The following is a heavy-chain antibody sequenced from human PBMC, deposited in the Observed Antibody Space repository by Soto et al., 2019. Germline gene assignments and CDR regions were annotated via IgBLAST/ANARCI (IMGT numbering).Heavy chain of an antibody. Sequence: QVQLVQSGAEVKKPGASVKVSCKASGYTFTNYGISWVRQAPGQGLEWVGWIGAYNGNTDYAQKFQGRVTMTADTSTSTAYMELRSLRSDDTALYSCVRLRDSYGYRGSYYFDYWGQGTLVTVSS. V-gene: IGHV1-18*01. CDR3: VRLRDSYGYRGSYYFDY. CDR1: GYTFTNYG. J-gene: IGHJ4*02. CDR2: IGAYNGNT. D-gene: IGHD3-22*01.